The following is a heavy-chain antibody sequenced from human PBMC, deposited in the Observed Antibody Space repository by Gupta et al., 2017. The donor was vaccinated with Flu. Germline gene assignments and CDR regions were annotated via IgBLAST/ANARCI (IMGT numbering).Heavy chain of an antibody. CDR3: ARVAYCSNTSCFQPFDH. D-gene: IGHD2-2*01. V-gene: IGHV1-2*06. J-gene: IGHJ4*02. Sequence: PGQGLEWMGRINPNSGGTKYAQKFQGRVTLTRDTPISTAYMELTRLTSDDTAVYFCARVAYCSNTSCFQPFDHWGQGTLVTVSS. CDR2: INPNSGGT.